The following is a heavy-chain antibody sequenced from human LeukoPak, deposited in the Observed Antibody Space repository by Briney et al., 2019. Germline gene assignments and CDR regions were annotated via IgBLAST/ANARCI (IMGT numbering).Heavy chain of an antibody. V-gene: IGHV3-74*01. J-gene: IGHJ4*02. D-gene: IGHD5-18*01. CDR3: ATGSGLWSPDY. CDR2: IDNDGSTR. CDR1: GFTFSSSW. Sequence: GGSLRLSCAASGFTFSSSWMHWVRQAPGKGLVWVSRIDNDGSTRSYADSVKGRFTISRDNAKNRLYVQMNSLRAEDTAVYYCATGSGLWSPDYWGQGTLVTVSS.